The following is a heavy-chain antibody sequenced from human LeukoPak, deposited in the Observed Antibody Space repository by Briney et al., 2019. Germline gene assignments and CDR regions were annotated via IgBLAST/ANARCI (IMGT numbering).Heavy chain of an antibody. Sequence: PGGSLRLSCAASGFTFSSYGMHWVRQAPGKGLEWVAVISYDGSNKYYADSVKGRFTISRDNSKNTLYLQMNSLRDEDTALYYCTRDLGGRSGYWGQGTLVTVSA. CDR1: GFTFSSYG. D-gene: IGHD1-26*01. J-gene: IGHJ4*02. CDR2: ISYDGSNK. CDR3: TRDLGGRSGY. V-gene: IGHV3-30*03.